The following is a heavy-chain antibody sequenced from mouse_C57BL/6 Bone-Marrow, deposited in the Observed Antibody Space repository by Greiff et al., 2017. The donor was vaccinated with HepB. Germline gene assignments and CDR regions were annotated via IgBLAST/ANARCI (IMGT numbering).Heavy chain of an antibody. CDR2: IRNKANGYTT. CDR1: GFTFTDYY. J-gene: IGHJ1*03. D-gene: IGHD2-1*01. Sequence: EVKLMESGGGLVQPGGSLSLSCAASGFTFTDYYMSWVRQPPGKALEWLGFIRNKANGYTTEYSASVKGRFTISRDNSQSILYLPMNALRAEDSATYYCARYKDYGNYRWYFDVWGTGTTVTVSS. V-gene: IGHV7-3*01. CDR3: ARYKDYGNYRWYFDV.